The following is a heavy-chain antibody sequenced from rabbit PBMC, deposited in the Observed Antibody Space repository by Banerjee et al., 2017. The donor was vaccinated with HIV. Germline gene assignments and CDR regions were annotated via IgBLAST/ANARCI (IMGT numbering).Heavy chain of an antibody. CDR1: GLDFSSSYW. D-gene: IGHD6-1*01. V-gene: IGHV1S45*01. CDR2: IYAGSSGST. Sequence: QEQLVEFGGDLVQPEGSLTLTCKASGLDFSSSYWICWVRQAPGKGLEWIACIYAGSSGSTYYASWAKGRFTVSKTSSTTVTLQMTSLTAADTATYFCARNNVATDGYNFNLWGQGTLVTVS. CDR3: ARNNVATDGYNFNL. J-gene: IGHJ4*01.